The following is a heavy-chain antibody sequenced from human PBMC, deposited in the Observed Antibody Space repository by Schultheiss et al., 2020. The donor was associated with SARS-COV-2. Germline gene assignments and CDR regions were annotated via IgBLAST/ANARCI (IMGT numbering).Heavy chain of an antibody. Sequence: GGSLRLSCAASGFTVSSNYMSWVRQAPGKGLEWVAVIWYDGSNKYYADSVKGRFTISRDNSKNTLYLQMNSLRAEDTAVYYCARDINYGGDYYYYYGMDVWGQGTTVTVSS. V-gene: IGHV3-33*08. J-gene: IGHJ6*02. CDR3: ARDINYGGDYYYYYGMDV. CDR2: IWYDGSNK. CDR1: GFTVSSNY. D-gene: IGHD4-23*01.